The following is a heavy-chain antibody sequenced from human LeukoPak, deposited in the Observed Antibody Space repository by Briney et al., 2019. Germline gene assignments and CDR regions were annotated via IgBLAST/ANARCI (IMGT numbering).Heavy chain of an antibody. CDR2: INPNSGGT. J-gene: IGHJ4*02. Sequence: GAAVTVSFKASGYTFTGYYMHWVRQAPGQGLEWMGWINPNSGGTNYAQKFQGRVTMTRDTSISTAYMELSRLRSDDTAVYYCARGPGRLRYFDWPAGDLGYWGQGTLVTVSS. CDR3: ARGPGRLRYFDWPAGDLGY. V-gene: IGHV1-2*02. CDR1: GYTFTGYY. D-gene: IGHD3-9*01.